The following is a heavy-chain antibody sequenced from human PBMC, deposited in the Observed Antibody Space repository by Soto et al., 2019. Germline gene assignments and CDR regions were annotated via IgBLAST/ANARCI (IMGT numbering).Heavy chain of an antibody. J-gene: IGHJ6*02. CDR2: IYSGGST. D-gene: IGHD3-10*01. CDR3: ARDPKFYYGSGSYNGYYYYVMDV. V-gene: IGHV3-53*01. CDR1: GFTVSSNY. Sequence: GGSLRLSCAASGFTVSSNYMSWVRQAPGKGLEWVSVIYSGGSTYYADSVKGRFTISRDNSKNTLYLQMNSLRAEDTAVYYCARDPKFYYGSGSYNGYYYYVMDVWAQGTTVTVS.